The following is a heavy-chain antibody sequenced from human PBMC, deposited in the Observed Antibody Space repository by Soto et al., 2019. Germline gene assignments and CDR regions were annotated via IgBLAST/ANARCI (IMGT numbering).Heavy chain of an antibody. CDR1: GGSISSGGYY. D-gene: IGHD6-13*01. J-gene: IGHJ5*02. V-gene: IGHV4-31*03. CDR3: ARDSRQLTQGWFDP. Sequence: QVQLQESGPGLVKPSQTLSLTCTVSGGSISSGGYYWSWIRQHPGKGLEWIGYIYYSGSTYYNPSLKSRVNTSVDTSKNQFSLKLSSVTAADTAVYYCARDSRQLTQGWFDPWGQGTLVTVSS. CDR2: IYYSGST.